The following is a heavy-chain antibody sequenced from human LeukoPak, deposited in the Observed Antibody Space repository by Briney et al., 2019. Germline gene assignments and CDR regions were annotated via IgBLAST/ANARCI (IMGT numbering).Heavy chain of an antibody. D-gene: IGHD3-10*01. Sequence: RPGGSLRLSCAASGFTFRTYTMNWVRQTPGKGLEWVSSIGSGTSTYIYYADSVKGRFTISRDNAKNPLYLQMNSLRDEDTAVYYCASTMVRGVIDAFDVWGQGTMVTVSS. V-gene: IGHV3-21*01. CDR3: ASTMVRGVIDAFDV. CDR1: GFTFRTYT. CDR2: IGSGTSTYI. J-gene: IGHJ3*01.